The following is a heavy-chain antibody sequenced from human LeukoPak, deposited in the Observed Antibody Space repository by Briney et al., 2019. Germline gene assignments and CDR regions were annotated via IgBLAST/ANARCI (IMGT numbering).Heavy chain of an antibody. J-gene: IGHJ3*02. CDR3: ASYDYGGQNAFDI. CDR1: GYTFTSYA. Sequence: ASVKVSCKASGYTFTSYAMNWVRQAPGQGLEWMGWINTNTGNPTYAQGFTGRFVFSLDTSVSTAYLQWSSLKASDTAMYYCASYDYGGQNAFDIWGQGTMVTVSS. CDR2: INTNTGNP. V-gene: IGHV7-4-1*02. D-gene: IGHD4-23*01.